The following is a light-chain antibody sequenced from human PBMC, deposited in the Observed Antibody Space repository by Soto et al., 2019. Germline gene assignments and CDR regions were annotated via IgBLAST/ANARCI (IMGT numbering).Light chain of an antibody. J-gene: IGLJ2*01. V-gene: IGLV2-11*01. Sequence: QSALTQPRSVSGSPGQPVTISCTGTSSDVGGYNYVSWYQQHPGKAPKLMIYDVTKRPSGVPDRFSGSKSGNTASLTISGLQAEDEADYYCCSYAGSYSVLFGGGTQLTVL. CDR1: SSDVGGYNY. CDR3: CSYAGSYSVL. CDR2: DVT.